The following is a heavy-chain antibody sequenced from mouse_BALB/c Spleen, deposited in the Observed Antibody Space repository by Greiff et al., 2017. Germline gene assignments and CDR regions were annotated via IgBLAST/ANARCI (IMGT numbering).Heavy chain of an antibody. D-gene: IGHD1-2*01. V-gene: IGHV3-2*02. CDR3: ARDYGTGYFDV. Sequence: EVKLQESGPGLVKPSQSLSLTCTVTGYSITSDYAWNWIRQFPGNKLEWMGYISYSGSTSYNPSLKSRISITRDTSKNQFFLQLNSVTTEDTATYYCARDYGTGYFDVWGAGTTVTVSS. CDR2: ISYSGST. J-gene: IGHJ1*01. CDR1: GYSITSDYA.